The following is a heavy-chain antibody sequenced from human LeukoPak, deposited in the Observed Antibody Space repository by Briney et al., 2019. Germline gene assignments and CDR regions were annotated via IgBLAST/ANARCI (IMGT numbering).Heavy chain of an antibody. J-gene: IGHJ4*02. CDR2: IIPIFGTA. CDR3: ASPPRDGYNRGGFYY. CDR1: GGTFSSYA. V-gene: IGHV1-69*05. Sequence: SVKVSCKASGGTFSSYAISWVRQAPGQGLEWMGGIIPIFGTANYAQKFQGRVTITTDESTSTAYMELSSLRSEDTAVYYCASPPRDGYNRGGFYYWGQGTLVTVSS. D-gene: IGHD5-24*01.